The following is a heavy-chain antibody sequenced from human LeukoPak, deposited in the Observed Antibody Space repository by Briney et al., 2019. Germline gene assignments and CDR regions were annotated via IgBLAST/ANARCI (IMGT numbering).Heavy chain of an antibody. CDR3: AREVDYYCSGSAGWFDP. Sequence: PGGSLRLSCAASGFTFSSYSMNWVRQAPGKGLEWLSSISSSSSYIYYADSVEGRFTISRDNAKNSLYLHMCSLRAEDTAVYYCAREVDYYCSGSAGWFDPCSQGS. V-gene: IGHV3-21*01. CDR1: GFTFSSYS. J-gene: IGHJ5*02. D-gene: IGHD3-10*01. CDR2: ISSSSSYI.